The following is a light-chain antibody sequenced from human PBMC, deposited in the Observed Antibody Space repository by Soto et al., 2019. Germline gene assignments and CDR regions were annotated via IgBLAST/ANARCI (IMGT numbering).Light chain of an antibody. CDR3: QQYNSYSWT. CDR2: DAS. J-gene: IGKJ1*01. CDR1: QSISSW. V-gene: IGKV1-5*01. Sequence: DIQMTQSPSTLSASVGDRVTITCRASQSISSWLAWYQQNPGKAPKLLIYDASILESGFPSRFSGSVSGTEFTLTISSLQPDDFATYYCQQYNSYSWTFGQGTKV.